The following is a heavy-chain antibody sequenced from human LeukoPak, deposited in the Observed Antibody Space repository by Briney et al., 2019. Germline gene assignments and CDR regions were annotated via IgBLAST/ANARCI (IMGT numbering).Heavy chain of an antibody. D-gene: IGHD6-19*01. CDR2: IKPDGSEK. J-gene: IGHJ4*02. CDR3: ASHSSGWFG. CDR1: GFTFSSYA. V-gene: IGHV3-7*01. Sequence: GGSLRLSCAASGFTFSSYATSWVRQAPGKGLEWVANIKPDGSEKYYVASVTGRFTISRDNAKNSLYLQMNSLRADDTAVYYCASHSSGWFGWGQGTLVTVSS.